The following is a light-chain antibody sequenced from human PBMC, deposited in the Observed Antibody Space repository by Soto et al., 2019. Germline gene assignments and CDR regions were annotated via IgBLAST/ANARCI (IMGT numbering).Light chain of an antibody. V-gene: IGLV1-40*01. Sequence: QSVLTQPPSVSGALGQRVTISCIGSSSNIGAGYDVHWYQQLPKTAPKLLIYGNTNRPSGVPDRFSGSKSGTSASLAISGLQAEDEADYYCHSYDTSLSGSVFGGGTKLTVL. J-gene: IGLJ2*01. CDR2: GNT. CDR1: SSNIGAGYD. CDR3: HSYDTSLSGSV.